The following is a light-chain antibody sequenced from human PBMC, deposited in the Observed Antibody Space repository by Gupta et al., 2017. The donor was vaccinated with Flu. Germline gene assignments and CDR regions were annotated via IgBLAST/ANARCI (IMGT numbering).Light chain of an antibody. CDR3: QQSYSTPFT. CDR1: QSIGSY. Sequence: DIQMTQSPSSLSASVGDRVTITCRASQSIGSYLNWYQLKPGKSPEPLIYAASSLQSGVPSRFSGSGSGTDFTLTISSLQPEDFATYYCQQSYSTPFTFGPGTKVDVK. J-gene: IGKJ3*01. V-gene: IGKV1-39*01. CDR2: AAS.